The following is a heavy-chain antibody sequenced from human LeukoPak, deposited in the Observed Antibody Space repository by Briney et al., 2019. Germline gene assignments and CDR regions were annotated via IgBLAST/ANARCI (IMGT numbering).Heavy chain of an antibody. CDR2: IKQDGSEK. V-gene: IGHV3-7*01. CDR1: GFTFSSYW. CDR3: ARNQRRLDY. J-gene: IGHJ4*02. Sequence: PGGSLRLSCAAPGFTFSSYWMSWVRQAPGKGLEWVANIKQDGSEKYYVDSVKGRFTISRDNAKNSLYLQVNSLRAEDTAVYYCARNQRRLDYWGQGTLVTVSS. D-gene: IGHD1-14*01.